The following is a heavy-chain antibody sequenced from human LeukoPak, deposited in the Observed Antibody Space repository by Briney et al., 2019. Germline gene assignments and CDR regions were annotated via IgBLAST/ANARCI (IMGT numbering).Heavy chain of an antibody. Sequence: GGSLRLSCAASGFTFSSYAMSWVRQAPGKGLEWVSGITGSGGNTYYADSVKGRFTISRDNSKNRLYLRMNSLGAEDPAVYYCAKDREHRWLHLGAFDMWGQGTMVTVSS. D-gene: IGHD5-24*01. J-gene: IGHJ3*02. CDR2: ITGSGGNT. CDR3: AKDREHRWLHLGAFDM. V-gene: IGHV3-23*01. CDR1: GFTFSSYA.